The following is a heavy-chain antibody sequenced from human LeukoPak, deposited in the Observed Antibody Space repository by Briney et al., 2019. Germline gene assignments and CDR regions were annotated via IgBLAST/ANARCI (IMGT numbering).Heavy chain of an antibody. Sequence: SETLSLTCTVSGGSISSYYWSWIRQPPGKGLEWIGYIYYSGSTNCNPSLKSRVTISVDTSKNQFSLKLSSVTAADTAVYYCARGRGYYQDYWGQGTLVTVSS. D-gene: IGHD3-22*01. CDR1: GGSISSYY. J-gene: IGHJ4*02. V-gene: IGHV4-59*12. CDR3: ARGRGYYQDY. CDR2: IYYSGST.